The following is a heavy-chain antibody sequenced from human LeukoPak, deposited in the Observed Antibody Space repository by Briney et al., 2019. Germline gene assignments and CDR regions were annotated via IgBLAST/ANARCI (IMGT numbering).Heavy chain of an antibody. CDR3: ARDSSSWYPSPWFDP. J-gene: IGHJ5*02. CDR2: ISSSSSYI. Sequence: PGGSLRLSCAASGFTFSSYSMNWVRQAPGKGLEWVSSISSSSSYIYYADSVKGRFTISRDNAKNSLYLQMNSLRAEDTAVYYCARDSSSWYPSPWFDPWGQGTLVTVSS. CDR1: GFTFSSYS. D-gene: IGHD6-13*01. V-gene: IGHV3-21*01.